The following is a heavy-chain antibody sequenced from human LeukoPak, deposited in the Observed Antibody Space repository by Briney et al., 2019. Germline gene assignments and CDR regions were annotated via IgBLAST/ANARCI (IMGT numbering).Heavy chain of an antibody. CDR1: GGTFSSYA. J-gene: IGHJ5*02. Sequence: SVKVSCKASGGTFSSYAISWVRQAPGQGLEWMGGIIPIFGTANYAQKFQGRVTITADESTSTAYMELSSLRSEDTAVYYCARDHAGGYDFSNWFDPWGQGNLVTVSS. V-gene: IGHV1-69*01. CDR2: IIPIFGTA. CDR3: ARDHAGGYDFSNWFDP. D-gene: IGHD3-3*01.